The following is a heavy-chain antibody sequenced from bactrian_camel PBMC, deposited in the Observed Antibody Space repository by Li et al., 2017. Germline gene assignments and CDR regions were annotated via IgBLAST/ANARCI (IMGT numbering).Heavy chain of an antibody. V-gene: IGHV3S40*01. CDR2: INSGGSAT. Sequence: VQLVESGGGLVQPGESLRLSCAASGFAFSSFTMSWVRQAPGKGLEWISTINSGGSATYYTDSVQGRFTISRDNAKNSVYLQMNSLKSEDTALYYCASYVSSYAYFPYWGQGTQVTVS. CDR1: GFAFSSFT. CDR3: ASYVSSYAYFPY. J-gene: IGHJ4*01. D-gene: IGHD2*01.